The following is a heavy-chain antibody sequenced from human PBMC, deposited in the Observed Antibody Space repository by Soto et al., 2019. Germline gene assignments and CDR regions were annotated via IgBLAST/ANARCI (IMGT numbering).Heavy chain of an antibody. CDR3: ARRARPDFYYMDV. V-gene: IGHV3-64*01. J-gene: IGHJ6*03. D-gene: IGHD6-6*01. Sequence: EVQLAESGGGLAQPGGSLRLSCAASGFTLSGYAMDWVRQAPGKGLEYVSGISSNGVGTYYANSVQGRFTISRDNSKNRVYLQMGSLRPEDMGVYYCARRARPDFYYMDVWGKGTTVTVS. CDR1: GFTLSGYA. CDR2: ISSNGVGT.